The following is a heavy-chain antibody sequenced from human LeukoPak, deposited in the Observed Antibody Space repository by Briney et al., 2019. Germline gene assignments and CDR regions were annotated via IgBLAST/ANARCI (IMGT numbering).Heavy chain of an antibody. D-gene: IGHD3-22*01. CDR3: ARDDYYDSSGYSL. Sequence: PSETLSLTCTVSGGSISSYYWSWIRQPPGKGLEWIGYIYYSGSTNYNPSLKSRVTISVDTSKNQFSLKLSSVTAADTAVYYCARDDYYDSSGYSLWGQGTLVTVSS. CDR1: GGSISSYY. V-gene: IGHV4-59*01. J-gene: IGHJ4*02. CDR2: IYYSGST.